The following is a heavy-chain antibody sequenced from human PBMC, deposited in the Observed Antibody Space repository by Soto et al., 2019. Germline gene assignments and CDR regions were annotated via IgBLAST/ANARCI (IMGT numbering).Heavy chain of an antibody. CDR3: AAPGSGYHYYYYYGMHV. J-gene: IGHJ6*02. CDR1: GFTFTSSA. Sequence: ASVKVSCKASGFTFTSSAVQWVRQARGQRLEWIGWIVVGSGNTNYAQKFQERVTITRDMSTSTAYMELSSLRSEDTAVYYCAAPGSGYHYYYYYGMHVCGQGTTVTVYS. V-gene: IGHV1-58*01. CDR2: IVVGSGNT. D-gene: IGHD3-3*01.